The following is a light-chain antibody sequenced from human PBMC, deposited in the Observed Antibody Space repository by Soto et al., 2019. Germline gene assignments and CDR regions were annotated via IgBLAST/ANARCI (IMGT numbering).Light chain of an antibody. CDR2: AAS. Sequence: DIQMTQSPSSLSASVGDRVTSTFRASQGISNTLAWYQQKPVKVPKLLIYAASTFQSGVPSRFSGSGSVTDFTLTISSLQPEDGATYYCQKYNSAPLTFGGGTKVEIK. CDR3: QKYNSAPLT. CDR1: QGISNT. V-gene: IGKV1-27*01. J-gene: IGKJ4*01.